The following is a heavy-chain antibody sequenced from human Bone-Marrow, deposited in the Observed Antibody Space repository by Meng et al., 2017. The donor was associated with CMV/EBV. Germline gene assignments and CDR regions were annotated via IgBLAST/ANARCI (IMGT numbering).Heavy chain of an antibody. V-gene: IGHV3-23*03. J-gene: IGHJ4*02. Sequence: GESLKISCAASEFTFSNYVMNWVRQAPGKGLEWVSVIYGATTSTYYADSVKGRFTISRDDSKNTLYLQMNSLRADDTAVYYCARSKVTHDYWGQGTLVTVSS. CDR2: IYGATTST. D-gene: IGHD4-11*01. CDR1: EFTFSNYV. CDR3: ARSKVTHDY.